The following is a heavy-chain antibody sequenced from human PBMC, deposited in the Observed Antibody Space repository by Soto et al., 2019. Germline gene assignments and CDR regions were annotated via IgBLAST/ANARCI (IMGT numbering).Heavy chain of an antibody. Sequence: ASVKVSCKASGGTFSTFGISWVRQAPGQGLEWMGGIIPFFGTARYSQKFEDRITITADESTNTVYMDLRRLTSEDTAIYYCAKSAPMDAGDKYYYDFWGQGALVTVSS. D-gene: IGHD4-17*01. CDR3: AKSAPMDAGDKYYYDF. CDR2: IIPFFGTA. CDR1: GGTFSTFG. V-gene: IGHV1-69*13. J-gene: IGHJ4*02.